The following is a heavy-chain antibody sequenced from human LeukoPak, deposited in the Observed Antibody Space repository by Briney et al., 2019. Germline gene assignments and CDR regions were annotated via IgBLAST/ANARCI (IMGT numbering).Heavy chain of an antibody. V-gene: IGHV1-18*01. J-gene: IGHJ3*02. CDR1: GYTFTSYG. CDR2: ISAYNGNT. D-gene: IGHD3-10*01. Sequence: ASVKVSCKASGYTFTSYGFSWVRQAPGHGPEWLGWISAYNGNTNFAQTLQARVTMTTDTSTNTAYMELSSLISDDTAMYYCARARYLSGNYDDAFDIWGQGTMVTVSS. CDR3: ARARYLSGNYDDAFDI.